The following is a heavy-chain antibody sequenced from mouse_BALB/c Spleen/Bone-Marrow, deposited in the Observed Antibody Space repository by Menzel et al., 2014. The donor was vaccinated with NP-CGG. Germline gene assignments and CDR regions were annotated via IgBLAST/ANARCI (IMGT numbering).Heavy chain of an antibody. Sequence: VQLQQSGAELAKPGASVKMSCKASGYTFTSYWMHWIKQRPGQGLEWIGYITPSTGYIEYNQKFKDKATLTADKSSSTAYMQLSSLTSEDSAVYYCAGPRFAYWGQGTLVAVSA. CDR2: ITPSTGYI. CDR3: AGPRFAY. CDR1: GYTFTSYW. J-gene: IGHJ3*01. V-gene: IGHV1-7*01.